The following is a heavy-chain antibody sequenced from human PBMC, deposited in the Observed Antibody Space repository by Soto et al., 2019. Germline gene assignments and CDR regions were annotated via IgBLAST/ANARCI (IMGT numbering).Heavy chain of an antibody. CDR1: GGSISSDYSY. V-gene: IGHV4-30-4*01. J-gene: IGHJ4*02. CDR2: IYYSGSP. D-gene: IGHD5-18*01. CDR3: ASRSIQLWDYFDY. Sequence: QVQLQESGPGLVKPSQTLSLTCTVSGGSISSDYSYWSWIRQPPGTGLEWIGYIYYSGSPYYNPSLKSRVTISVDTSETQFSLELSSVTAADPAVYYCASRSIQLWDYFDYWGRGTPVTVSS.